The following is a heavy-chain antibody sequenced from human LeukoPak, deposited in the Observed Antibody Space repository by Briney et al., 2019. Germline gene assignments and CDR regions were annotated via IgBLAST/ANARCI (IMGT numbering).Heavy chain of an antibody. CDR2: IFSNDEK. V-gene: IGHV2-26*01. Sequence: SGPTLVNPTETLTLTCTVSGFSLSNARMGVSWIRQPPGKALEWLAHIFSNDEKSYSTSQKSRLTISKDTSKSQVVLTMTNMDPVDTATYYCARIGYYYYGMDVWGQGTTVTVSS. J-gene: IGHJ6*02. CDR3: ARIGYYYYGMDV. CDR1: GFSLSNARMG.